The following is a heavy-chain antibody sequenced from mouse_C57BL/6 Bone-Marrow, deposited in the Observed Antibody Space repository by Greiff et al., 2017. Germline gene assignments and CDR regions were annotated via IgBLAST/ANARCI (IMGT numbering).Heavy chain of an antibody. CDR2: ISNGGGST. D-gene: IGHD1-1*01. CDR3: ARYYYGSPYFDV. Sequence: EVMLVESGGGLVQPGGSLKLSCAASGFTFSDYYMYWVRQTPEKRLEWVAYISNGGGSTYYPDTVKGRFTISRDNAKNTLYLQMSRLKSEDTAMYYCARYYYGSPYFDVWGTGTTVTVSS. CDR1: GFTFSDYY. J-gene: IGHJ1*03. V-gene: IGHV5-12*01.